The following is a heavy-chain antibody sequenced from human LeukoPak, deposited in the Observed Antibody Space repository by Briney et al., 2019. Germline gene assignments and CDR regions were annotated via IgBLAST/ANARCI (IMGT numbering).Heavy chain of an antibody. V-gene: IGHV4-4*02. CDR2: SYHSGST. CDR1: GGSISSSNW. CDR3: ARALYYYGSGSYPLADI. Sequence: SGTLCLTCAVSGGSISSSNWWSWVRQPPGKGLEWIGESYHSGSTNYNPSLKSRVTISVDKSKNQFSLKLSSVTAADTAVYYCARALYYYGSGSYPLADIWGQGTMVTVSS. J-gene: IGHJ3*02. D-gene: IGHD3-10*01.